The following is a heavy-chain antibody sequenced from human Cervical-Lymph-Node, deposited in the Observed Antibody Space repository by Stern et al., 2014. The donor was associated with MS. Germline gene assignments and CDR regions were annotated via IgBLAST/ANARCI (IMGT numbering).Heavy chain of an antibody. J-gene: IGHJ5*01. D-gene: IGHD1-26*01. CDR1: CGSMSSKY. CDR3: ARVTGRGTRQNWFDS. V-gene: IGHV4-59*01. CDR2: VYSDGST. Sequence: QLQLQESGPGLVKPSETVSLTCTVSCGSMSSKYWNWIRQPPGKGLEWIGYVYSDGSTNYNPSLKSRVIISLDTSTNQFSLSLTSVTAADTAVYYCARVTGRGTRQNWFDSWGQGTLVTVSS.